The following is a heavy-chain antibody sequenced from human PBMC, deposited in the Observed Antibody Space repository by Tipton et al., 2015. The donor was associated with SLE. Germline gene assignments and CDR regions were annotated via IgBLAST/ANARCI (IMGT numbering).Heavy chain of an antibody. Sequence: SLRLSCAASGFTFSSYAMHWVRQAPGKGLEWVATISYDGSNKYYADSVKGRFTISRDNSKNTLYLQMNSLRAEDTAVYYCARDSSSWLGGFDPWGQGTLVTVSS. D-gene: IGHD6-13*01. V-gene: IGHV3-30-3*01. CDR1: GFTFSSYA. J-gene: IGHJ5*02. CDR2: ISYDGSNK. CDR3: ARDSSSWLGGFDP.